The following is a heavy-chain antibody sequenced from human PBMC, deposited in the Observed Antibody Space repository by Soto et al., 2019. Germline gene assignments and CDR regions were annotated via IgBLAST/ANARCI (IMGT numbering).Heavy chain of an antibody. CDR1: GFTFSSYS. J-gene: IGHJ5*02. Sequence: GGSLRLSCAASGFTFSSYSMNWVRQAPGKGLEWVSYISSSSSTIYYADSVKGRFTISRDNAKNSLYLQMNSLRDEDTAVYYCARDRIRESVVVVAATRFDPWGQGTPVPVSS. D-gene: IGHD2-15*01. CDR3: ARDRIRESVVVVAATRFDP. V-gene: IGHV3-48*02. CDR2: ISSSSSTI.